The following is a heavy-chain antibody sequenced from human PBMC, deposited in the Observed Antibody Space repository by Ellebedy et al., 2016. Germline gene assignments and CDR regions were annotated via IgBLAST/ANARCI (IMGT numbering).Heavy chain of an antibody. CDR1: GYNFRSYT. Sequence: ASVKVSCXASGYNFRSYTISWVRQAPGQGLEWMGWISVYNGDTHYAQKVQGRVTMTTDTSMRTAYLEVRSLRSADTAVYYCVREGGGGWFDPWGQGTLVTVSS. CDR2: ISVYNGDT. CDR3: VREGGGGWFDP. J-gene: IGHJ5*02. D-gene: IGHD4-23*01. V-gene: IGHV1-18*01.